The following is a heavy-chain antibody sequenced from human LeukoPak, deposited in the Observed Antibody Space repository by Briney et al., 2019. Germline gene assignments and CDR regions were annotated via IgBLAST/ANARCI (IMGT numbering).Heavy chain of an antibody. V-gene: IGHV3-23*01. D-gene: IGHD3-3*01. CDR2: IGGSGSTT. CDR1: GFTFSSYA. CDR3: AKGEAHAFWSGYYFDY. J-gene: IGHJ4*02. Sequence: GGSLRLSCAASGFTFSSYAMSWVRQAPGKGLEWISTIGGSGSTTYYADSIKGRFIISRDNSKNTLYLQMNSLRAEDTAVYYCAKGEAHAFWSGYYFDYWGQGTLVTVSS.